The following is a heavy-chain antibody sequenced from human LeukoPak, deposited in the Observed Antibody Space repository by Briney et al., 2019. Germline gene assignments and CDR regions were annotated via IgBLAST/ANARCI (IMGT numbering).Heavy chain of an antibody. J-gene: IGHJ6*04. CDR3: TRDYYYRMDV. CDR1: GFTFSDNW. Sequence: PGGSLRLSCAASGFTFSDNWMHWVRQAPGKGLVWVSRIGGDGTGTVYADSVKGRFTISRDNAKNTLYLQMNSLRAEDTAVYYCTRDYYYRMDVWGKGTTVTVSS. V-gene: IGHV3-74*01. CDR2: IGGDGTGT.